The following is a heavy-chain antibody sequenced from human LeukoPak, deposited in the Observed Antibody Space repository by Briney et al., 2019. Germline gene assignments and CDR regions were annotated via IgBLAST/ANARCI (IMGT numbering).Heavy chain of an antibody. CDR2: IYYSGST. D-gene: IGHD3-22*01. J-gene: IGHJ2*01. CDR3: ARESDYYDSSGYYWYFDL. CDR1: GVSISSYY. Sequence: SETLSLTCTVSGVSISSYYWSWIRQPPGKGLEWIGYIYYSGSTNYNPSHKSRVTISVDTSKNHFYLKLSSVTAADTAVYYCARESDYYDSSGYYWYFDLWGRGTLVTVSS. V-gene: IGHV4-59*01.